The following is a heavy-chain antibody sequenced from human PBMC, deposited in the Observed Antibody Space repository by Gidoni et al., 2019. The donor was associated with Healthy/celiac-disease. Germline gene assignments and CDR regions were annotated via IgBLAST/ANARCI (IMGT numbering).Heavy chain of an antibody. D-gene: IGHD3-22*01. J-gene: IGHJ4*02. CDR1: GFTFSGSA. CDR3: TRLTTSSGD. Sequence: EVQLVESGGGWVQPGGSLKLSCAASGFTFSGSAMHWVRQASGKGLEWVGRIRSKANSYATAYAASVKGRFTISRDDSKNTAYLQMNSLKTEDTAVYYCTRLTTSSGDWGQGTLVTVSS. CDR2: IRSKANSYAT. V-gene: IGHV3-73*01.